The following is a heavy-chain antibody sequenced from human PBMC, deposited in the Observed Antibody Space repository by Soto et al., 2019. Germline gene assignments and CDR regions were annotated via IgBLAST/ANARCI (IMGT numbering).Heavy chain of an antibody. D-gene: IGHD2-15*01. CDR2: ISGRGSSM. J-gene: IGHJ4*02. CDR3: ATYHRAMSLTHSDY. Sequence: QVQLVDSGGGLVKPGGSLRLSCAASGFTFSDFYMTWIRQAPGKGLEWVSHISGRGSSMEYADSVKGRYTISRDNAKNSMSLQMNSLRAEDTAIYDCATYHRAMSLTHSDYWGQGVLVTVSS. CDR1: GFTFSDFY. V-gene: IGHV3-11*01.